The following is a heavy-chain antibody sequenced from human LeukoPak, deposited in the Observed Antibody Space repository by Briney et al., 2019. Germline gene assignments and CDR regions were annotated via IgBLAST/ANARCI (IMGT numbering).Heavy chain of an antibody. CDR2: IYTSGST. Sequence: SETLSLTCTVSVGSISSYHWSWIREPPGKGLEWIGYIYTSGSTNYNPSLKSRVTISVDTSKNQFSLKLSSVTAADTAVYYCARLGILFYFDYWGQGTLVTVSS. J-gene: IGHJ4*02. CDR1: VGSISSYH. D-gene: IGHD2-15*01. V-gene: IGHV4-4*09. CDR3: ARLGILFYFDY.